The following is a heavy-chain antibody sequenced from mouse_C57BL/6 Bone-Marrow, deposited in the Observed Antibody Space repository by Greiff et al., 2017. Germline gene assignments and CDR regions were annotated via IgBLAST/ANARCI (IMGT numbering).Heavy chain of an antibody. D-gene: IGHD2-5*01. Sequence: QVQLQQSGTELVKPGASVKLSCKASGYTFTSYWMHWVKQRPGQGLEWIGNINPSNGGTNYNEKFKSKATLTVDKSSSTAYMQLSSLTSEDSAVYYCARWEAYYSNVFDYWGQGTTLTVSS. V-gene: IGHV1-53*01. CDR2: INPSNGGT. CDR3: ARWEAYYSNVFDY. CDR1: GYTFTSYW. J-gene: IGHJ2*01.